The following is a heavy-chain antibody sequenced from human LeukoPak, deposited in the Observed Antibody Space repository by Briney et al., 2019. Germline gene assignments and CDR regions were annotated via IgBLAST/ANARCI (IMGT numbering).Heavy chain of an antibody. V-gene: IGHV4-59*08. J-gene: IGHJ6*03. CDR1: GGSISRYY. CDR3: ARLSVVPAAMQFYYYYHMDV. D-gene: IGHD2-2*01. CDR2: IFYSGST. Sequence: PSETLSLTCTGSGGSISRYYWSWIRQPPGKGLEWIGYIFYSGSTNYNPSLKSRVTISVDTSKNQFSLKLSSVTAADTAVYYCARLSVVPAAMQFYYYYHMDVWGKGTTVTVSS.